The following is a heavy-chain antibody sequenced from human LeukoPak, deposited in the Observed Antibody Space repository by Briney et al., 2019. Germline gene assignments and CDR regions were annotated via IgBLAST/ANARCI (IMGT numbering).Heavy chain of an antibody. Sequence: PSETLSLTCTVAGGSISSYYWSWIRQPPGKGLEWIGYIYYSGSTNYNPSLKSRVTISVNSTKNHYSLKQRPVTAAGAAVYSCARVSRPGMDVWGQGTTVTVSS. V-gene: IGHV4-59*01. CDR2: IYYSGST. CDR1: GGSISSYY. J-gene: IGHJ6*02. CDR3: ARVSRPGMDV.